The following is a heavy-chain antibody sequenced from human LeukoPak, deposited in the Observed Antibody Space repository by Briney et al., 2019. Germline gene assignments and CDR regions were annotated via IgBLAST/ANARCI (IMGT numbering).Heavy chain of an antibody. CDR2: IIPILGIA. J-gene: IGHJ4*02. CDR3: ARAQQQLVLAPFDY. V-gene: IGHV1-69*04. Sequence: EASVKVSCKASGGTFSSYAINWVRQAPGQGLEWMGRIIPILGIANYAQKFQGRVTITADKSTSTAYMELSSLRSEDTAVYYCARAQQQLVLAPFDYWGQGTLVTVSS. CDR1: GGTFSSYA. D-gene: IGHD6-13*01.